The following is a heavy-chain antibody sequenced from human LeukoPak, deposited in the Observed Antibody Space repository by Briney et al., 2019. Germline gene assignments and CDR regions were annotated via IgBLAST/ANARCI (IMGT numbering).Heavy chain of an antibody. V-gene: IGHV1-18*01. Sequence: ASVKVSCKASGYTFTSYGISWVRQAPGQGLEWMGWISAYNGNTNYAQKLQGRVTMTTDTSTSTAYMELRSLRSDDTAVYYCARPLHTTYYDSSGGAFDTWGQGTMVTVSS. D-gene: IGHD3-22*01. J-gene: IGHJ3*02. CDR2: ISAYNGNT. CDR1: GYTFTSYG. CDR3: ARPLHTTYYDSSGGAFDT.